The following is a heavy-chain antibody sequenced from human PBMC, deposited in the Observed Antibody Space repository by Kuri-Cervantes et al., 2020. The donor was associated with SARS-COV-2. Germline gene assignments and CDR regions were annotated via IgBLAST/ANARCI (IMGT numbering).Heavy chain of an antibody. CDR3: ARDANTIFGVVIDAFDD. Sequence: GGSLRLSCKASGYTFNIYDINWVRQAPGQGLEWMGWINPNSGGTNYAQKFQGRVTMTRDTSISTAYMELSRLRSDDTAVYYCARDANTIFGVVIDAFDDWGQGTLVTVSS. J-gene: IGHJ4*02. V-gene: IGHV1-2*02. CDR1: GYTFNIYD. CDR2: INPNSGGT. D-gene: IGHD3-3*01.